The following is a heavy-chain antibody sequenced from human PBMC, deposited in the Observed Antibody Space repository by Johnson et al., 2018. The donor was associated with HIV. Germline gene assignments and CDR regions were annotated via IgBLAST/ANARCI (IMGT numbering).Heavy chain of an antibody. CDR1: RFTFSSYA. J-gene: IGHJ3*02. CDR3: ARDGTTTYAFDI. D-gene: IGHD1-7*01. V-gene: IGHV3-30-3*01. Sequence: QVQLVESGGGVVQPGRSLRLSCVASRFTFSSYALHWVRQAPGKGLEWVAVISYDGSNKYHADSVKGRLTISRDNSKNTLYLQMNSLRAEDTAVYYCARDGTTTYAFDIWGQGTMVTVSS. CDR2: ISYDGSNK.